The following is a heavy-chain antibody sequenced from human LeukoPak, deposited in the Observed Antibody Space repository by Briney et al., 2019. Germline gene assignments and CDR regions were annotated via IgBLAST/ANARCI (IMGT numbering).Heavy chain of an antibody. V-gene: IGHV3-21*01. CDR3: AKEGRSTTPGY. Sequence: PGGSLRLSCAASGFTFSSSNMDWVRQAPGKGLEWVSSISSSSSSIYYTDSVKGRFTISRDNPKNSLFLQVNSLRAEDTAVYFCAKEGRSTTPGYWGQGTLVTVSS. D-gene: IGHD6-13*01. CDR2: ISSSSSSI. J-gene: IGHJ4*02. CDR1: GFTFSSSN.